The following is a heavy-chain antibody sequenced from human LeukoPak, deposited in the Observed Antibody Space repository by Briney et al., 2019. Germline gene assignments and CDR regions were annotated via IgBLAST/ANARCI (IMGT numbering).Heavy chain of an antibody. D-gene: IGHD3-22*01. V-gene: IGHV4-4*07. CDR2: IYTSWST. CDR3: ARNLALYYYDSSGYYSHAFDI. Sequence: SETLSLTCTVSGGSISSYYWSWIRQPAGKGLEWIGRIYTSWSTNYNPSLKSRVTMSVDTSKNQFSLKLSSVTAADTAVYYCARNLALYYYDSSGYYSHAFDIWGQGTMVTVSS. J-gene: IGHJ3*02. CDR1: GGSISSYY.